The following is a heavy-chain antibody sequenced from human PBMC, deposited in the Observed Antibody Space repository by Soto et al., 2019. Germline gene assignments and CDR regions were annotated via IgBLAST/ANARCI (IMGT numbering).Heavy chain of an antibody. CDR1: GFTFSSYA. CDR2: ISYDGSNK. J-gene: IGHJ4*02. D-gene: IGHD5-12*01. V-gene: IGHV3-30-3*01. Sequence: GGSLRLSCAASGFTFSSYAMHWVRQAPGKGLEWVAVISYDGSNKYYADSVKGRFTISRDNSKNSLYLQMNSLRAEDTAVYYCASQSSEWLLFASWGQGTLVTVSS. CDR3: ASQSSEWLLFAS.